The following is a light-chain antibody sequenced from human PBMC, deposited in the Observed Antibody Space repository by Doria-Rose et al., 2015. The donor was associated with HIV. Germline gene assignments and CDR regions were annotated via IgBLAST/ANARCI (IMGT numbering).Light chain of an antibody. V-gene: IGKV3-20*01. CDR1: QSFSRTY. CDR2: DGS. J-gene: IGKJ1*01. Sequence: TQSPGTLSLSPGERATLSCTASQSFSRTYLAWYQQKPGQAPSLLIYDGSTRATGIPDRFSASGSGTDFTLTINRLEPEDFALYYCHQYGTSWTFGQGTKVEI. CDR3: HQYGTSWT.